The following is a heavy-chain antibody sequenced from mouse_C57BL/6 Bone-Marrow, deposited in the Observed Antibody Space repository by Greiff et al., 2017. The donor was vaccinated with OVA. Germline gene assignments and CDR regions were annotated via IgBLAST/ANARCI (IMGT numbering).Heavy chain of an antibody. V-gene: IGHV1-81*01. CDR2: IYPRSGNT. J-gene: IGHJ2*01. CDR3: AKKRDLRLYYFDY. CDR1: GYTFTSYG. D-gene: IGHD2-12*01. Sequence: QVQLQQSGAELARPGASVKLSCKASGYTFTSYGISWVKQRTGQGLEWIGEIYPRSGNTYYNEKFKGKATLTADKSSSTAYMELRSLTSEDSAVYFWAKKRDLRLYYFDYWGKGTTLTVSS.